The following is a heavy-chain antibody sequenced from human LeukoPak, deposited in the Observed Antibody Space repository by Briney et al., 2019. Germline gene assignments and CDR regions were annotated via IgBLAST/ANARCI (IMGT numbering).Heavy chain of an antibody. CDR3: ARGPYYDFWSGYPFFDY. V-gene: IGHV4-59*08. D-gene: IGHD3-3*01. Sequence: PSETLSLTCAVSGGSISSYYWSWIRQPPGKGLEWVGYIYYSGSTNYNPSLKSRVTISLDTSKNQVSLRLSSVTAADTAVYYCARGPYYDFWSGYPFFDYWGQGALVTVSS. CDR2: IYYSGST. J-gene: IGHJ4*02. CDR1: GGSISSYY.